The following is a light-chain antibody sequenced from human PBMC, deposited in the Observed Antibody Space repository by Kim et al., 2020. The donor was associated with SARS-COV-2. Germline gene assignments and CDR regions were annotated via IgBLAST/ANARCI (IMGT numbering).Light chain of an antibody. Sequence: ASVKLTCTLSSEHSTYAIAWHQQQPEKGPRYLMKLNSDGSHSKGDGIPDRFSGSSSGAERYLTISSLQSEDEADYYCQTWGTGILVFGGGTQLTVL. J-gene: IGLJ3*02. CDR2: LNSDGSH. V-gene: IGLV4-69*01. CDR1: SEHSTYA. CDR3: QTWGTGILV.